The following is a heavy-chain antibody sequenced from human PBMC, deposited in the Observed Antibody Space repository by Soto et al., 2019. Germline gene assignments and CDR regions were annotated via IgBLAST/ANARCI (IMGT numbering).Heavy chain of an antibody. CDR2: INPSGGST. V-gene: IGHV1-46*01. CDR1: GYTFTSYY. D-gene: IGHD5-18*01. CDR3: ARGRGVDRGYMDTAMATAPVDV. J-gene: IGHJ6*02. Sequence: ASVKVSCKASGYTFTSYYMHWVRQAPGQGLEWMGIINPSGGSTSYAQKFQGRVTMTRDTSTSTVYMELSSLRSEDTAVYYCARGRGVDRGYMDTAMATAPVDVWGQGPTVTVSS.